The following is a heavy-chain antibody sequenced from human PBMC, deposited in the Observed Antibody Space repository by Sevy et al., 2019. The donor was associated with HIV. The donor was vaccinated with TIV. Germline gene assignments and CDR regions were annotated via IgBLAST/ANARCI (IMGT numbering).Heavy chain of an antibody. J-gene: IGHJ1*01. D-gene: IGHD6-13*01. Sequence: SETLSLTCTVSGGSITDKKYYWAWIRQPPGKGLEWIGSISYGGSTYYNPSLQSRVTLSVDTCKNQFSLNLSSVTVADTAKYYCARRVAAAGQGNEYFQHWGRGTLVTVSS. CDR1: GGSITDKKYY. V-gene: IGHV4-39*01. CDR3: ARRVAAAGQGNEYFQH. CDR2: ISYGGST.